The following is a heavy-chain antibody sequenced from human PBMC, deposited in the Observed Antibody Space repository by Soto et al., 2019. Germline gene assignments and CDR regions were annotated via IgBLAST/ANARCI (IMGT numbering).Heavy chain of an antibody. V-gene: IGHV1-69*01. D-gene: IGHD3-22*01. J-gene: IGHJ4*02. CDR2: IIPIFGTA. Sequence: QVQLVQSGAELKKPGSSVKVSCKASGGTFSSYAISWVRQAPGQGLEWMGGIIPIFGTANYGQKFQGRVTITADESTSTAYMELSSLRAEDTAVYYCARAPHHYYDRSGSPMGRDYWGQGTLVTVSS. CDR1: GGTFSSYA. CDR3: ARAPHHYYDRSGSPMGRDY.